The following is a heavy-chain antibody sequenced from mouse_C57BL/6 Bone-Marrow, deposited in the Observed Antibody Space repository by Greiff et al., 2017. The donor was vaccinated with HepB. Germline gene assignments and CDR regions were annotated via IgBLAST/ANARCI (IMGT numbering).Heavy chain of an antibody. D-gene: IGHD1-1*01. CDR3: ARHPSYYYGTSFDC. CDR2: ISSGGSDT. J-gene: IGHJ2*01. Sequence: EVMLVESGGDLVKPGGSLKLSCAASGFTFSSYGMSWVRQTPDKRLEWVATISSGGSDTYYPDSVKGRFTISRDNATKTLYLQMSSLKSEDTAMYYCARHPSYYYGTSFDCWGKGTTLTVAS. CDR1: GFTFSSYG. V-gene: IGHV5-6*02.